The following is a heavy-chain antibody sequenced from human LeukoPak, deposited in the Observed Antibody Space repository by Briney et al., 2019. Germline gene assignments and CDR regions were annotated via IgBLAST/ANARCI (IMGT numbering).Heavy chain of an antibody. CDR3: AKEGDYYNSIVPNY. J-gene: IGHJ4*02. D-gene: IGHD3-22*01. CDR1: GFTFSSYE. Sequence: PGGSLRLSCAASGFTFSSYEMNWVRQAPGKGLEWVSYISSSGSTIYYADSVKGRFTISKDNSKTTLYLQMNSLRAEDTAVYYCAKEGDYYNSIVPNYWGQGTLVTVSS. CDR2: ISSSGSTI. V-gene: IGHV3-48*03.